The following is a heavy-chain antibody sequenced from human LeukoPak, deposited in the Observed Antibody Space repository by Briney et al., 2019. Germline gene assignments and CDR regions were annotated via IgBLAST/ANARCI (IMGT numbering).Heavy chain of an antibody. V-gene: IGHV1-3*01. CDR1: GYTFTNYA. D-gene: IGHD2-15*01. CDR3: ARERWHCRVNCYSVYYYALDV. J-gene: IGHJ6*02. Sequence: GASVEVSCKGSGYTFTNYAVHWVRQAPGQRLGWLGWINPGNGDTKYSQNFQGRVTVTSDTSAATAYVGLNSLTSEDTAVYYCARERWHCRVNCYSVYYYALDVWGQGTTVTVSS. CDR2: INPGNGDT.